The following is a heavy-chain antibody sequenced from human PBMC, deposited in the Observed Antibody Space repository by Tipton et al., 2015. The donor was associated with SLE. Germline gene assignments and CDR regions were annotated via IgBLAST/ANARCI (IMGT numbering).Heavy chain of an antibody. CDR1: GGSISSSSYY. Sequence: TLSLTCTVSGGSISSSSYYWGWIRQPPGKGLEWIGSIYYSGSTDYNPSLKSRVTISLDTSKNQFSLKLSSVTAADTAVYYCARAGRVSMDYYDSSGYYDAFDIWGQGTMVTVSS. CDR3: ARAGRVSMDYYDSSGYYDAFDI. J-gene: IGHJ3*02. V-gene: IGHV4-39*07. D-gene: IGHD3-22*01. CDR2: IYYSGST.